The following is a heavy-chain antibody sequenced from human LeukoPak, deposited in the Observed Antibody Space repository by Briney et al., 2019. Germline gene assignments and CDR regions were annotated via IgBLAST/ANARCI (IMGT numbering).Heavy chain of an antibody. D-gene: IGHD3-16*01. Sequence: GGSLRLSCAASGFTFSNAWMSWVRQAPGKGLEWVSGISPSGGITYYTDSVKGRFTISRDNSKNTQSLQMNSLRAEDTAVYYCAKDDDWGRYKHWGQGTLVTVSS. CDR1: GFTFSNAW. CDR2: ISPSGGIT. V-gene: IGHV3-23*01. CDR3: AKDDDWGRYKH. J-gene: IGHJ1*01.